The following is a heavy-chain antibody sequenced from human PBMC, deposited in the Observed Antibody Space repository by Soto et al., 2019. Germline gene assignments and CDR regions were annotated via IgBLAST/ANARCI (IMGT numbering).Heavy chain of an antibody. Sequence: VQLQESGPGLVKPSETLSLTCTVSGGSISSYYWSWIRQPPGKGLEWIGYIYYSGSTNYNPSLXSXVXRXXDTSKNQFSLKLSSVTAADTAVYYCARRYGSCFDYWGQGTLVTVSS. J-gene: IGHJ4*02. CDR1: GGSISSYY. CDR3: ARRYGSCFDY. CDR2: IYYSGST. D-gene: IGHD5-18*01. V-gene: IGHV4-59*08.